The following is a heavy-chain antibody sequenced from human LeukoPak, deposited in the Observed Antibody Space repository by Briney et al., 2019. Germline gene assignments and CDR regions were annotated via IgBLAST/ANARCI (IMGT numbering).Heavy chain of an antibody. CDR3: ARYSSSSGGAAYYLDY. CDR1: GFTFSSYG. Sequence: PGGSLRLSCAASGFTFSSYGMHWVRQAPGKGLEWVSRISGDGSVTNYADSVQGRFTISRDNAKNILYLQINSLRSEDTAVYYCARYSSSSGGAAYYLDYWGHGTLVTVSS. D-gene: IGHD6-6*01. J-gene: IGHJ4*01. V-gene: IGHV3-74*01. CDR2: ISGDGSVT.